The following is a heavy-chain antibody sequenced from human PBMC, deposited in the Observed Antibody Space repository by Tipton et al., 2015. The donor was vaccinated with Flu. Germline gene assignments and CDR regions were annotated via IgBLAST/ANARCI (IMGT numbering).Heavy chain of an antibody. CDR2: ISYRGTT. CDR3: ARLTSGGYLNYKGMDV. D-gene: IGHD2-15*01. V-gene: IGHV4-59*01. J-gene: IGHJ6*02. Sequence: TLSLTCTVSGGSISDYYWSWIREPPGKGLEWIGYISYRGTTNYNPSLKSRLTLSVDMSKKEFSLQLTSVTAADTAVYYCARLTSGGYLNYKGMDVWGQGTTVTVSS. CDR1: GGSISDYY.